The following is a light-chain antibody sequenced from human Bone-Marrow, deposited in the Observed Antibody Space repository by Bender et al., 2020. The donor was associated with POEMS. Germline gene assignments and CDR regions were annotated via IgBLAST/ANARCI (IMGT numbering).Light chain of an antibody. CDR3: AVWDDSLDGWV. Sequence: QSVLTQPPSASGTPGQRVTISCSGGSSNIGAHAVNWYQHLPGTPPKLLIYSSHRRPSEVPDRFSGSRSGTSASLAISGLKSEDEDDYYCAVWDDSLDGWVFGGGTKLTVL. CDR1: SSNIGAHA. J-gene: IGLJ3*02. V-gene: IGLV1-44*01. CDR2: SSH.